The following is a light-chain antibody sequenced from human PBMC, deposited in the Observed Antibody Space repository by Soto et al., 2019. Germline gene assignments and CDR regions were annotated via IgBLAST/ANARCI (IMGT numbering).Light chain of an antibody. CDR2: DVS. Sequence: QSALTQPASVSGSPGQSIAISCTGTSSDVGAYNSVSWYQQYPGKAPKLMIHDVSNRPSGVSDRFSGSKSGNTASLTISGLQAEDDADYYCSSYTSSNSYVFGSGTKLTVL. V-gene: IGLV2-14*01. J-gene: IGLJ1*01. CDR3: SSYTSSNSYV. CDR1: SSDVGAYNS.